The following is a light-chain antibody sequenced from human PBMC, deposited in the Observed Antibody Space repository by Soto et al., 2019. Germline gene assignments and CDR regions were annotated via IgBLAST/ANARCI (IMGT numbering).Light chain of an antibody. V-gene: IGKV1-6*01. J-gene: IGKJ1*01. CDR3: LQDFNYPLA. CDR1: QGIGSD. Sequence: AIQMTQSPSSLSASIGDRVTITCRASQGIGSDLGGYQQKPGKAPTILIYAASYLRTGVPSRFSGSGSGTDFTLTISSLQPEDFATYYCLQDFNYPLAFGQGTKVEIK. CDR2: AAS.